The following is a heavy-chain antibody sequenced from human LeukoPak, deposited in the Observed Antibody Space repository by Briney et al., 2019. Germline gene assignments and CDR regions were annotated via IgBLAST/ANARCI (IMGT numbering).Heavy chain of an antibody. CDR2: ISSSGSTI. CDR3: ARDAIAVAGTAGDAFDI. V-gene: IGHV3-11*04. D-gene: IGHD6-19*01. CDR1: GFTFSDYY. J-gene: IGHJ3*02. Sequence: PGGSLRLSCAASGFTFSDYYMSWIRQAPGKGLEWVSYISSSGSTIYYADSVKGRFTISRDNAKNSLYLQMNNLRAEDTAVYYCARDAIAVAGTAGDAFDIWGQGTMVTVSS.